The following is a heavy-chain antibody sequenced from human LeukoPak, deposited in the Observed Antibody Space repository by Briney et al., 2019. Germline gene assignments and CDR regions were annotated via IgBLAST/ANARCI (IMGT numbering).Heavy chain of an antibody. CDR1: GFTVSSNY. CDR3: ARQYGNYYFDY. J-gene: IGHJ4*02. D-gene: IGHD1-14*01. Sequence: GGSLRLSCAASGFTVSSNYMSWVRQVPGKGLEWVSVIYSGGDTHYADSVRGRFTVSRDNSKNTLNLQMNNLRAEDTAVYYCARQYGNYYFDYWGQGTLVTVSS. CDR2: IYSGGDT. V-gene: IGHV3-53*01.